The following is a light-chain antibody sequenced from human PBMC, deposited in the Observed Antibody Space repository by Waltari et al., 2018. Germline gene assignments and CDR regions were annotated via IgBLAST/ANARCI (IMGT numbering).Light chain of an antibody. Sequence: QPVLTQPPSVSAAAGQKVTIPCSGSSPNVGANYVAWYQHLPRTAPRLLIYENKIRPSGIPDRFSGSKSGTSATLGITGLQTGDEADYYCGTWDSSLSVVVFGGGTKLTVL. V-gene: IGLV1-51*02. CDR1: SPNVGANY. J-gene: IGLJ2*01. CDR3: GTWDSSLSVVV. CDR2: ENK.